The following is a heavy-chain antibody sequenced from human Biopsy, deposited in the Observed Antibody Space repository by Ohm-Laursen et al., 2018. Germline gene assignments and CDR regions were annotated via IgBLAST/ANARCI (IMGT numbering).Heavy chain of an antibody. CDR2: NIPIFGTG. Sequence: SVKVSCKVPGGTLTNYGVNWGRQAPGQGLEWLGGNIPIFGTGNYTQKFQDRVTVAADTSTSTATMELRSLRSDETAVYYFATKLTWYFHHWGQGILVNVSS. D-gene: IGHD3-9*01. CDR3: ATKLTWYFHH. V-gene: IGHV1-69*06. CDR1: GGTLTNYG. J-gene: IGHJ1*01.